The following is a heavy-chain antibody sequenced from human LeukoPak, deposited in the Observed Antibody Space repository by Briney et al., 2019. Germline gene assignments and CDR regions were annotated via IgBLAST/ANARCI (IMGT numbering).Heavy chain of an antibody. CDR3: AKDGESGIQYTQGYFDY. CDR2: INPNSGGT. J-gene: IGHJ4*02. V-gene: IGHV1-2*02. D-gene: IGHD1-1*01. Sequence: ASVKVSCKASGYTFTSYYMHWVRQAPGQGLEWMGWINPNSGGTNYAQKFQGRVTMTRDTSISTAYMELSRLRSDDTAVYYCAKDGESGIQYTQGYFDYWGQGTLVTVSS. CDR1: GYTFTSYY.